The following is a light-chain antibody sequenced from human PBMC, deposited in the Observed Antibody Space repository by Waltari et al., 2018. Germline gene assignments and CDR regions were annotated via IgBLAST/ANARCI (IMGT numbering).Light chain of an antibody. Sequence: SYVLTQAPSVSVAPGQTARITCGGIDIGNKSVHSYQQKPGQAPVLVVYNDSDRPSGVPERLSGPSSGDTATLTLSRVEAGDEADYYCQVWDSSRAHVLFGGGTKVTVL. CDR2: NDS. CDR3: QVWDSSRAHVL. J-gene: IGLJ3*02. V-gene: IGLV3-21*02. CDR1: DIGNKS.